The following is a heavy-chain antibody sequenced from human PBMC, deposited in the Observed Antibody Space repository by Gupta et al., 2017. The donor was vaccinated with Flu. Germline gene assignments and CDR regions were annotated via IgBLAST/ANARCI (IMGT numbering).Heavy chain of an antibody. Sequence: EVQLVESGGGLVQPGRSLRLSCTASGFTFGDYAMSWVRQAPGKGLEGVGFIRSKAYGGTTEDAAAVKGRFTISRDDSKRIAYLQMKSLKTEDTAVYYCTRKDSGYGYDFDYGGQGTLVTVSS. D-gene: IGHD5-12*01. CDR3: TRKDSGYGYDFDY. J-gene: IGHJ4*02. V-gene: IGHV3-49*04. CDR1: GFTFGDYA. CDR2: IRSKAYGGTT.